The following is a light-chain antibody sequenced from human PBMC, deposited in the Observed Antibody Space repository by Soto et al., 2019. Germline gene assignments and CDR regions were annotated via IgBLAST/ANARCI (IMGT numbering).Light chain of an antibody. J-gene: IGKJ2*01. CDR1: QSVSSNY. CDR2: GAS. V-gene: IGKV3-20*01. CDR3: QQYGRSLMFT. Sequence: EIVLTQSPGTLSLSPGERATLSCRASQSVSSNYLAWYQQKPGQAPRLLIYGASRGAAGIPDRFIGSGSGTDFTLSIIRLEPEDFAVYFCQQYGRSLMFTFGQGTKLEIK.